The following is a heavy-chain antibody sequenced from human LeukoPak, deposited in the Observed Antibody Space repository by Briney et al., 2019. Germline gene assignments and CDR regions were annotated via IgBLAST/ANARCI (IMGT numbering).Heavy chain of an antibody. Sequence: PSETLSLICIVSGGSISSYYWNWIRQPPGKGLEWIGYVYHRGSTNSNPSLKSRVTISIDTSKSQFSLKLSSVTAADTAVYYCARQWGYTSSSERANWFDPWGQGTLVTVSS. D-gene: IGHD6-6*01. CDR2: VYHRGST. V-gene: IGHV4-59*08. CDR3: ARQWGYTSSSERANWFDP. CDR1: GGSISSYY. J-gene: IGHJ5*02.